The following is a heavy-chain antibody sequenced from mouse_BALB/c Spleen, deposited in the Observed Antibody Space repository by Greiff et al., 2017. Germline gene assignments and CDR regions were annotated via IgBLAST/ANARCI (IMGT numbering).Heavy chain of an antibody. J-gene: IGHJ4*01. CDR1: GFTFSDYY. V-gene: IGHV5-4*02. Sequence: EVHLVESGGGLVKPGGSLKLSCAASGFTFSDYYMYWVRQTPEKRLEWVATISDGGSYTYYPDSVKGRFTISRDNAKNNLYLQMSSLKSEDTAMYYCARDQGITTDAMDYWGQGTSVTVSS. D-gene: IGHD2-4*01. CDR2: ISDGGSYT. CDR3: ARDQGITTDAMDY.